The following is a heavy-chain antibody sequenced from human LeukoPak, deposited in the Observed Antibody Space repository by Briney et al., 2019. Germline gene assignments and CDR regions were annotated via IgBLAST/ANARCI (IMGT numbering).Heavy chain of an antibody. V-gene: IGHV3-48*02. D-gene: IGHD4-17*01. CDR1: GFTFSTYG. CDR2: ISDSVTTI. CDR3: AREPRYGDYVGVLGY. Sequence: PGGSLRLSCAASGFTFSTYGLNWVRQAPGKGLEWISYISDSVTTIYYADSVKGRFTISRDNAKNSLYLQMNSLRDEDTAVYYCAREPRYGDYVGVLGYWGQGTLVTVSS. J-gene: IGHJ4*02.